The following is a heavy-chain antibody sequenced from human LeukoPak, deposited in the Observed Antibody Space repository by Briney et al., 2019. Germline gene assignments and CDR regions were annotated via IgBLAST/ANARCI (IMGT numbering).Heavy chain of an antibody. Sequence: ASVKVSCKASGYTFTSYDINWVRQATGQGLEWMGWMDPNSGNTGYAQKFQGRVTMTRTTSRSTAYMELSSLRSEDTALYYCARFSRYCSSTSCYLYDMDVWGQGTTVTVSS. J-gene: IGHJ6*02. CDR1: GYTFTSYD. V-gene: IGHV1-8*01. CDR2: MDPNSGNT. CDR3: ARFSRYCSSTSCYLYDMDV. D-gene: IGHD2-2*01.